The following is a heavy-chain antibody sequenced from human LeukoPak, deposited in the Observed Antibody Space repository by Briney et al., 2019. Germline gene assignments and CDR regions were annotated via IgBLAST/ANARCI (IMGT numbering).Heavy chain of an antibody. J-gene: IGHJ6*03. CDR1: GGSISSSSYC. CDR2: IYYSGST. D-gene: IGHD6-13*01. CDR3: ARETHHFTYSSSWPGYYYYYMDV. Sequence: SETLSLTCTVSGGSISSSSYCWGWIRQPPGKGLEWIGSIYYSGSTYYNPSLKSRVTISVDTSKNQFSLKLSSVTAADTAVYYCARETHHFTYSSSWPGYYYYYMDVWGKGTTVTVSS. V-gene: IGHV4-39*07.